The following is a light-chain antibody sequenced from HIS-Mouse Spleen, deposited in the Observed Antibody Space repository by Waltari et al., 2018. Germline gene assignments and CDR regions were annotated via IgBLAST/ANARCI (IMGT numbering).Light chain of an antibody. Sequence: SYDLTQPPSVSVSPGQTARISCSGDALPKHYAYWYQQKPGPAPVLVIYKDIERPSGFPGRFSGSSSGTTVTLTISGVQAEDEADYYCQSADSSGTYHVVFGGGTKLTVL. CDR3: QSADSSGTYHVV. CDR2: KDI. V-gene: IGLV3-25*03. CDR1: ALPKHY. J-gene: IGLJ2*01.